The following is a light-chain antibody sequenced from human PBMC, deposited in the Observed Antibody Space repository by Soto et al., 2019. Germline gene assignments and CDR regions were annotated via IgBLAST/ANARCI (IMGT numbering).Light chain of an antibody. CDR1: QSVGSSY. CDR2: STS. Sequence: ENVLTQSPGTLSLSPGERATLSCRASQSVGSSYLAWYQQKPGQAPRLFIYSTSSRATDIPARFSGSGSGTGFTLTISRLEPEEFAEYYWQQYESAIWTCGQRTEVEIK. CDR3: QQYESAIWT. J-gene: IGKJ1*01. V-gene: IGKV3-20*01.